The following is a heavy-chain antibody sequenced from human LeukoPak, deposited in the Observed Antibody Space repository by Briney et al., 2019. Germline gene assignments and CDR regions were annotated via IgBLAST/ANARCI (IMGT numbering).Heavy chain of an antibody. Sequence: GRSLRLSCAASGFTFSSHGMHWVRQAPGKGLEWVAVIWYDGSKRYYADSVKGRFTISRDDSKNTLYLQMNSLRDEDTVVYYCARDPASSFDYWGQGTLVTVSS. D-gene: IGHD2-15*01. J-gene: IGHJ4*02. V-gene: IGHV3-33*01. CDR1: GFTFSSHG. CDR3: ARDPASSFDY. CDR2: IWYDGSKR.